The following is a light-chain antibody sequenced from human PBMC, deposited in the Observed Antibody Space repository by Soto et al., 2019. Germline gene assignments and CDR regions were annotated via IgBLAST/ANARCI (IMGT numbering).Light chain of an antibody. CDR1: QRISNNY. CDR2: GAS. V-gene: IGKV3-20*01. Sequence: TLSLSPGERATLSCRASQRISNNYLAWYQQKPGQAPRLLIYGASSRAAGIPDRFSGSGSGTDFTLTISRLEPEDLAVYYWHPYAGLARTGAQGTRFDIK. CDR3: HPYAGLART. J-gene: IGKJ1*01.